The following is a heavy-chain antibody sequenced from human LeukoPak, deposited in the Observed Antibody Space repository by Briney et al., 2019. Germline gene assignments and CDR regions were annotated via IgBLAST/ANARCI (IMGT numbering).Heavy chain of an antibody. V-gene: IGHV1-18*01. J-gene: IGHJ6*02. Sequence: ASVKVSCKASGYTFTSYGVSWVRQAPGQGLEWMGWISAYNGNTNYAQKPQGRVTMTTDTSTSTAYMELRSLRSDDTAVYYCARCPPRYYGMDVWGQGTTVTVSS. CDR3: ARCPPRYYGMDV. CDR1: GYTFTSYG. CDR2: ISAYNGNT.